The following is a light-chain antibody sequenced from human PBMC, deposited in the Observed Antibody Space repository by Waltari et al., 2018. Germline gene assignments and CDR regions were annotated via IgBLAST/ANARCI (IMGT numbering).Light chain of an antibody. V-gene: IGLV1-47*02. Sequence: QSVLTQTPSSSGTPGQSIPISLSGRPSHIGANLVSWYQLVPGTAPKILIYSNDQRPSGVPDRFSASKSGTSASLAISGLRSEDEADYFCAAWDDSLSGHFVFGTGTKVIV. CDR3: AAWDDSLSGHFV. CDR2: SND. CDR1: PSHIGANL. J-gene: IGLJ1*01.